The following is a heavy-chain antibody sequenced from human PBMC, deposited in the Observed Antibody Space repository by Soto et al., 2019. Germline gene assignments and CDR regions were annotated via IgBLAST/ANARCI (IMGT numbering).Heavy chain of an antibody. Sequence: EVQLVDSGGGLVQPGGSLRLSCAASGFIFSNYVMSWVRRAQGKGLEWVPSISDSGGTSYYADSVKGRFTISRDNSKNTLYLQMNSLRAEDTAIYYCAKRPRALLTFDYWGQGTLVTVSS. J-gene: IGHJ4*02. CDR1: GFIFSNYV. V-gene: IGHV3-23*04. CDR3: AKRPRALLTFDY. CDR2: ISDSGGTS. D-gene: IGHD1-26*01.